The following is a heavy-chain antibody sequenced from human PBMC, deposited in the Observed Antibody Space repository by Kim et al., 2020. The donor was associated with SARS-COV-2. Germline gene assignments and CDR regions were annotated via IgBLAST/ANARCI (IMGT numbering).Heavy chain of an antibody. D-gene: IGHD4-17*01. CDR2: INHSGST. CDR1: GGSFSGYY. J-gene: IGHJ4*02. CDR3: ARGFYGDYGGY. V-gene: IGHV4-34*01. Sequence: SETLSLTCAVYGGSFSGYYWSWIRQPPGKGLEWIGEINHSGSTNYNPSLKSRVTISVDTSKNQFSLKLSSVTAADTAVYYCARGFYGDYGGYWGQGTLVTVSS.